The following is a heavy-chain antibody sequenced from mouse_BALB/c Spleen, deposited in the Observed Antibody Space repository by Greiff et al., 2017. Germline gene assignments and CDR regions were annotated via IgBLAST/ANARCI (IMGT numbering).Heavy chain of an antibody. CDR1: GYTFTSYW. V-gene: IGHV1S22*01. D-gene: IGHD1-2*01. CDR3: TREGLLRLVDY. Sequence: LQQPGSELVRPGASVKLSCKASGYTFTSYWMHWVKQRPGQGLEWIGNIYPGSGSTNYDEKFKSKATLTVDTSSSTAYMQLSSLTSEDSAVYYCTREGLLRLVDYWGQGTTLTVSS. CDR2: IYPGSGST. J-gene: IGHJ2*01.